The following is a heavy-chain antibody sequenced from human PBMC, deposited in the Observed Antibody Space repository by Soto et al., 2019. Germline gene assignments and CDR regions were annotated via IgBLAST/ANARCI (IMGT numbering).Heavy chain of an antibody. CDR3: ARDHNGDYFFDY. J-gene: IGHJ4*02. CDR1: GGTFSSYA. Sequence: ASVKVSCKASGGTFSSYAISWVRQAPGQGLEWMGGIIPIFGTANYAQKFQGRVTITADESTSTAYMELSSLRSEDTAVYYCARDHNGDYFFDYWGQGTLVTVSS. CDR2: IIPIFGTA. D-gene: IGHD4-17*01. V-gene: IGHV1-69*13.